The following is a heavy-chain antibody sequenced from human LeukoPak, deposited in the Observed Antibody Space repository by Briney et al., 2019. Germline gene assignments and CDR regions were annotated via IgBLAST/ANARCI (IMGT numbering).Heavy chain of an antibody. V-gene: IGHV3-23*01. D-gene: IGHD3-10*01. Sequence: GGSLRLSCAASGLTFGSYGMSWVRQAPGRGLEWVSFITPNADRASYADSVEGRFTISRDNPRNTLYMQMNSLRDEDTAVYYCARAGIGRTLSYYFDYWGQGTPVTVSS. J-gene: IGHJ4*02. CDR1: GLTFGSYG. CDR2: ITPNADRA. CDR3: ARAGIGRTLSYYFDY.